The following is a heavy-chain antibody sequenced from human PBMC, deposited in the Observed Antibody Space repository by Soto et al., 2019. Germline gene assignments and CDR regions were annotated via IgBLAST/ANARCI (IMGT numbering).Heavy chain of an antibody. CDR1: GGTFSSYA. CDR2: IIPIFGTA. CDR3: ASQSSSSGDFDY. J-gene: IGHJ4*02. D-gene: IGHD6-6*01. Sequence: QVQLVQSGAEVKKPGSSVKVSCKASGGTFSSYAISWVRQAPGQGLEWMGGIIPIFGTANYAQKFQGRVTITADESTSTAYMERSSLRSEDTAGYYGASQSSSSGDFDYWGQGTLVTVSS. V-gene: IGHV1-69*01.